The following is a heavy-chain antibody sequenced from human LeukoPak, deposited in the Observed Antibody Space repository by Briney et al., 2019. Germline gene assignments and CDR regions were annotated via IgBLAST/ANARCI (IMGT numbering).Heavy chain of an antibody. CDR2: IIPIFGTA. CDR3: ASPAWDYGSGSLFDY. CDR1: GGTFSSYA. Sequence: SVKVSCKASGGTFSSYAISWVRQAPGQGLEWMGGIIPIFGTANYAQKFQGRVTITADESTSTAYMELSSLRSEDTAVYYCASPAWDYGSGSLFDYWGQGTLVTVSS. J-gene: IGHJ4*02. V-gene: IGHV1-69*13. D-gene: IGHD3-10*01.